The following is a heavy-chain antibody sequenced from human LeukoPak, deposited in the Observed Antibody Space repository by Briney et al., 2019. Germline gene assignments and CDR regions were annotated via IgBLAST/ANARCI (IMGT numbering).Heavy chain of an antibody. CDR1: GFSFSSYA. Sequence: TGGSLRLSCAASGFSFSSYAVQWVRQAPGKGLEWVALISYDGSNKYYADSVKGRFTFSRDNSRNTLYLQMDSLRGEDTAMYYCARGPGPAGGSSGWYQWRPFDYWSQGTLVTVSS. J-gene: IGHJ4*02. D-gene: IGHD6-19*01. CDR3: ARGPGPAGGSSGWYQWRPFDY. CDR2: ISYDGSNK. V-gene: IGHV3-30*04.